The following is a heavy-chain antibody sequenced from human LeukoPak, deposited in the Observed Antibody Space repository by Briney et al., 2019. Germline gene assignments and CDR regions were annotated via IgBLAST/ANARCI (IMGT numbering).Heavy chain of an antibody. CDR1: GFFFSSYA. V-gene: IGHV3-23*01. Sequence: PGGSLRLSCAASGFFFSSYAMTWVRQAPGKGLEWVSTITDSGVSTYYADSVKGRFVISRDNSKNTLYLQMNSLRAEDTAVYYCAKEARFHRSGNSLNECNFDYWGQGTLVTVSS. D-gene: IGHD4-23*01. J-gene: IGHJ4*02. CDR2: ITDSGVST. CDR3: AKEARFHRSGNSLNECNFDY.